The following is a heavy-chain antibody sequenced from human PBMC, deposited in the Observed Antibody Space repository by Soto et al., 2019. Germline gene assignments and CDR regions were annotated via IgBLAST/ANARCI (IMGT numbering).Heavy chain of an antibody. CDR1: GGDFINYG. J-gene: IGHJ4*02. CDR3: ARDRYYDGVGNHYESDY. CDR2: IIPIFRSA. V-gene: IGHV1-69*01. Sequence: QVQLVQSGAEVKKPGSSVKVSCKASGGDFINYGISWVRQAPGQGLEWMGGIIPIFRSANYAQKFQGRVTIAADESTTTAYMDLTTLTSEDTDAYYCARDRYYDGVGNHYESDYWGQGTLVTVSS. D-gene: IGHD3-22*01.